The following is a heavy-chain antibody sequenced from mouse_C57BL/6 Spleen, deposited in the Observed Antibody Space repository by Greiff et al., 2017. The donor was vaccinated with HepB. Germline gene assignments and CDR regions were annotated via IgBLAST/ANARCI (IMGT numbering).Heavy chain of an antibody. Sequence: DVKVEESGGGLVQPGGSMKLSCVASGFTFSNYWMNWVRQSPEKGLEWVAQIRLKSDNYATHYAESVKGRFTISRDDSKSSVYLQMNNLRAEDTGIYYCTLYDYDGAWFAYWGQGTLVTVSA. V-gene: IGHV6-3*01. CDR1: GFTFSNYW. CDR2: IRLKSDNYAT. CDR3: TLYDYDGAWFAY. D-gene: IGHD2-4*01. J-gene: IGHJ3*01.